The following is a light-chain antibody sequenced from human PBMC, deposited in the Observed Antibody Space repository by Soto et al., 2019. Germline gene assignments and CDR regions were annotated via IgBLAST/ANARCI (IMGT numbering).Light chain of an antibody. J-gene: IGLJ7*01. V-gene: IGLV8-61*01. CDR3: VLYMGGGISV. CDR2: STN. CDR1: SGSVSTNYY. Sequence: QAVVTQEPSFSVSPGGTVTLTCGLSSGSVSTNYYPSWYQQTPGQAPRTLIHSTNTRSSGVPDRFSGSILENKAALTITGAQADDESDYYCVLYMGGGISVFGGGSQLTVL.